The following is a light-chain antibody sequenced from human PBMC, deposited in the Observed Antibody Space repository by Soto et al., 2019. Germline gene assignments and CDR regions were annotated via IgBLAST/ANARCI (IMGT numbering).Light chain of an antibody. V-gene: IGKV3-11*01. Sequence: EIVLTQSPATLSLSPGERATLSCRASQSVSSYLAWYQQKPGQAPRLLIYDASNRATGIPARFSGSGSGTDFTLTISSLEPEDFAVDYWQQRINWLSTFGQGTLLEIK. CDR1: QSVSSY. J-gene: IGKJ5*01. CDR3: QQRINWLST. CDR2: DAS.